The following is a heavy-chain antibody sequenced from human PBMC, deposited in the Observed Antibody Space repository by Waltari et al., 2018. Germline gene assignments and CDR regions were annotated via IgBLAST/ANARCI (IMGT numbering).Heavy chain of an antibody. J-gene: IGHJ4*02. V-gene: IGHV4-34*01. CDR2: INHRGIT. CDR1: GGSFSGYY. D-gene: IGHD3-9*01. CDR3: ARSDPLRYFDWLPFDY. Sequence: QVQLQQWGAGLLKPSETLSLTCAVYGGSFSGYYWRWIRQPPGKGLEWIGEINHRGITNDNRSLKSRVTISVDTSKNQFSLKLGSVTAADTAVYYGARSDPLRYFDWLPFDYWGQGTLVTVSS.